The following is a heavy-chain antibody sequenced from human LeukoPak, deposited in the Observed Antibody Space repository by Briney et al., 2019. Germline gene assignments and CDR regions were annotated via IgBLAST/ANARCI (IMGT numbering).Heavy chain of an antibody. D-gene: IGHD2-15*01. V-gene: IGHV1-2*02. CDR3: ARGPTLGNDI. CDR2: INPNSGGT. J-gene: IGHJ4*02. CDR1: GYTFTAYY. Sequence: GASVKVSCKASGYTFTAYYMHWVRRAPGQGLEWMGWINPNSGGTNYVQKFQGRVTMTRDTSISTVYMELSRLTSDDTAVYYCARGPTLGNDIWGQGTLVTVSS.